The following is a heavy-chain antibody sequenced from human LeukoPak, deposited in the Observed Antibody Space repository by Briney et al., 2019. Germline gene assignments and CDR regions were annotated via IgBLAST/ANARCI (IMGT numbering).Heavy chain of an antibody. Sequence: GGSLRLSCAASGFTFSSYSMNWVRQAPGKGLEWVSSISSSSSYIYYADSVKGRFTISRDNAKNSLYLQMNSLRAEDTAVYYCARQGYYESSGYYYYFDYWGQGTLVTVSS. CDR2: ISSSSSYI. CDR1: GFTFSSYS. J-gene: IGHJ4*02. D-gene: IGHD3-22*01. V-gene: IGHV3-21*01. CDR3: ARQGYYESSGYYYYFDY.